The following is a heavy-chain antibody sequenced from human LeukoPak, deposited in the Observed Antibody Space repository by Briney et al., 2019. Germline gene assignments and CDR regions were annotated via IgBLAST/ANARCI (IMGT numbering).Heavy chain of an antibody. V-gene: IGHV1-18*01. Sequence: ASVKVSCKTSGYTFNTYGISWVRQAPGQGLEWMGWISAYNGNRNYAQKLQGRVTMTTDTSTNTAYMELGSLGSDDTAVYYCARDFTSYCSSTSCYVGFDPWGQGTLVTVSS. CDR1: GYTFNTYG. D-gene: IGHD2-2*01. CDR3: ARDFTSYCSSTSCYVGFDP. J-gene: IGHJ5*02. CDR2: ISAYNGNR.